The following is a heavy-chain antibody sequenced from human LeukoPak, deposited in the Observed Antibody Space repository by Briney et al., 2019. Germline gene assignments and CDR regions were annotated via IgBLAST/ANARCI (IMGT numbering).Heavy chain of an antibody. V-gene: IGHV4-39*07. J-gene: IGHJ5*02. CDR2: IYYSGST. CDR1: GGSISGSSYY. Sequence: PSETLSLTCTVSGGSISGSSYYWGWIRQPPGKGLEWIGSIYYSGSTYYNPSLKSRVTISVDTSKNQFSLKLSSVTAADTAVYYCARNMVRGVIRPFDPWGQGTLVTVSS. CDR3: ARNMVRGVIRPFDP. D-gene: IGHD3-10*01.